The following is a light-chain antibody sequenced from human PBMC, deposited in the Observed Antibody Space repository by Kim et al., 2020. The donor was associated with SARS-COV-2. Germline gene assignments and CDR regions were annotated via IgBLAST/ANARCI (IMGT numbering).Light chain of an antibody. Sequence: QLVLTQSPSASASLGASVKLTCTLTSGHTNYAIAWHQQQPEKGPRYLMKLNSDGSHSKGDGIPDRFSGSSSGAERYLTISSLQSEDEADYYCQTWGSGSVVFGGGTQLTVL. CDR3: QTWGSGSVV. CDR2: LNSDGSH. V-gene: IGLV4-69*02. CDR1: SGHTNYA. J-gene: IGLJ2*01.